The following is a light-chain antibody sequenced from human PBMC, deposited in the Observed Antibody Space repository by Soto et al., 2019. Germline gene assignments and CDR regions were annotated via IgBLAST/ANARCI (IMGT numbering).Light chain of an antibody. Sequence: QKTQAQVKVLDFLVCSIIITCRASQGISSWLAWYQQKPGKAPKLLIYAASSLQSGVPSRFSGSGSGTDCTMTTICLHPEDRATDYCPQANSCPRHFGGGTKVDIK. V-gene: IGKV1D-12*01. J-gene: IGKJ4*01. CDR2: AAS. CDR1: QGISSW. CDR3: PQANSCPRH.